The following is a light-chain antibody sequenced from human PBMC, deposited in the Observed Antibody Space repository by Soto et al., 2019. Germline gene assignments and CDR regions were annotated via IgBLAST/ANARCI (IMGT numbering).Light chain of an antibody. V-gene: IGKV1-39*01. CDR3: QPSYRSPYT. CDR2: VAS. J-gene: IGKJ2*01. CDR1: QSISSY. Sequence: DIQMTQSPSSMSASVGDRVTITCRASQSISSYLNWYQQKPGKAPKFLIYVASTLQRGVPSRFSCSGSETDFTLNITRLESEDFANYYCQPSYRSPYTFGQGTKLEIK.